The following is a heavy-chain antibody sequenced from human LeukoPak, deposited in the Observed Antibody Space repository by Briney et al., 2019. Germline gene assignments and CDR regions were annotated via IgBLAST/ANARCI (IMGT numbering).Heavy chain of an antibody. Sequence: SETLSLTCTVSGGSISSYYWSWIRQPPGKGLEWIGYIYYSGSTNYNPSLKSRVTISVDTSKNQFSLKLSSVTAAGTAVYYCAREGGIVATSLPDSGSYGFDYWGQGTLVTVSS. CDR2: IYYSGST. J-gene: IGHJ4*02. CDR3: AREGGIVATSLPDSGSYGFDY. CDR1: GGSISSYY. V-gene: IGHV4-59*01. D-gene: IGHD1-26*01.